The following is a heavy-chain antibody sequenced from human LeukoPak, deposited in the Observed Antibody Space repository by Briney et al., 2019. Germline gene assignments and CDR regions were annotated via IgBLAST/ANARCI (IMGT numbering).Heavy chain of an antibody. V-gene: IGHV4-31*01. J-gene: IGHJ4*02. D-gene: IGHD3-10*01. CDR2: IYYSGST. CDR1: GGPISSGGYY. Sequence: SQTLSLTCTVSGGPISSGGYYWSWIRQHPGKGLEWIGYIYYSGSTYYNPSLKSQVTISVDTSKNQFSLKLSSVTAADTAVYYCARAEAVNTISYFDYWGQGTLVTVSS. CDR3: ARAEAVNTISYFDY.